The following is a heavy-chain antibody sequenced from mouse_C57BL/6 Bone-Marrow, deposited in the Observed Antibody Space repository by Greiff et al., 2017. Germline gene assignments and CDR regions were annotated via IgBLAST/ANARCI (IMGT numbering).Heavy chain of an antibody. CDR2: ISPGSGNT. V-gene: IGHV1-76*01. CDR3: ARGIDMDY. CDR1: GYTFTDYY. J-gene: IGHJ4*01. Sequence: VQLQQSDAELVKPGASVKISCKASGYTFTDYYINWMKQRPEQGLEWIASISPGSGNTNYNEKFKGKATLTAEKSSSTAYMQLSSLTSEDSAVYFCARGIDMDYWGQGTSVTVSA.